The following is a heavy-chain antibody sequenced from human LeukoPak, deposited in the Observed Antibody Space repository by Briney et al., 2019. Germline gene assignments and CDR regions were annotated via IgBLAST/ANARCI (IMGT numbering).Heavy chain of an antibody. Sequence: SETLSLTCTVSGYSISSGYYWGWIRQPPGKGLEWIGTIYHSGSTYYNPSLKSRVTISVDTSKNQFSLELSSVTAADTAVYYCARPTSGSYYGDAFDIWGQGTMVTVSS. J-gene: IGHJ3*02. V-gene: IGHV4-38-2*02. D-gene: IGHD1-26*01. CDR1: GYSISSGYY. CDR3: ARPTSGSYYGDAFDI. CDR2: IYHSGST.